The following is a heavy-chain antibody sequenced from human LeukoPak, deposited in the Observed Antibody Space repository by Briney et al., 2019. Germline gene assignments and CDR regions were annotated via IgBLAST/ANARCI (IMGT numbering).Heavy chain of an antibody. Sequence: GGSLRLSCAASGFTFSSYAMSWVRQAPGKGLEWVSGISGSGGGTYYADSVKGRVTISRDNSKNTLYLQMNSLRAEDTAVYYCAKARSPNYYGMDVWGQGTTVTVSS. CDR1: GFTFSSYA. D-gene: IGHD1-14*01. J-gene: IGHJ6*02. CDR2: ISGSGGGT. V-gene: IGHV3-23*01. CDR3: AKARSPNYYGMDV.